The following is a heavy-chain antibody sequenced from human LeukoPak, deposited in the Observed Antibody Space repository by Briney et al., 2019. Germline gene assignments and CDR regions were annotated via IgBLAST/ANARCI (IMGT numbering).Heavy chain of an antibody. CDR2: ISGSGGST. J-gene: IGHJ4*02. D-gene: IGHD6-19*01. CDR3: AKDGGSSGWYYDFDY. V-gene: IGHV3-23*01. CDR1: GFTFSSYA. Sequence: GGSLRLSCAASGFTFSSYAMSWVRQAPGKGLEWVSAISGSGGSTYYADSVKGRFTISRDNSKNTLYLQMNSLRAEDTAVYYCAKDGGSSGWYYDFDYWGQGTLVTVSS.